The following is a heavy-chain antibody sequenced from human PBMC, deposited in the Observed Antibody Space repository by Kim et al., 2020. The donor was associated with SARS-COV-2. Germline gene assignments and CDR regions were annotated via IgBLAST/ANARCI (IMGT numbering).Heavy chain of an antibody. J-gene: IGHJ5*01. D-gene: IGHD2-2*01. CDR3: VRAAVVEPDAILEPNWFDS. V-gene: IGHV3-30*03. CDR2: ISSGGTNR. CDR1: GFTFSRHA. Sequence: GGSLRLSCAASGFTFSRHAMHWVRQAPGKGLEWVAIISSGGTNRYYVDSVKGRFTISRDNSENTLYLQMNSLRLEDTGVYYCVRAAVVEPDAILEPNWFDSWGQGTLVTVSS.